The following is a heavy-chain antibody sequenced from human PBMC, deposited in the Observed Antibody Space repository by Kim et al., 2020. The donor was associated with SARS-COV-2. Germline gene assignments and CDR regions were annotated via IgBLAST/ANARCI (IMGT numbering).Heavy chain of an antibody. D-gene: IGHD3-22*01. CDR1: GGSISSGSYY. V-gene: IGHV4-61*02. Sequence: SETLSLTCTVSGGSISSGSYYWSWIRQPAGKGLEWIGRIYTSGSTNYNPSLKSRVTISVDTSKNQFSLKLSSVTAADTAVYYCARERGMAYYYDSSGYPLFDYGGQGTLVTVSS. CDR3: ARERGMAYYYDSSGYPLFDY. CDR2: IYTSGST. J-gene: IGHJ4*02.